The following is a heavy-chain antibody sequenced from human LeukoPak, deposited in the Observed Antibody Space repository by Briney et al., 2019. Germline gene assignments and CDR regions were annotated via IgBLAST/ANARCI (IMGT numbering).Heavy chain of an antibody. J-gene: IGHJ4*02. D-gene: IGHD5-18*01. CDR1: GFTFSSCA. CDR3: AKRDTALASDY. V-gene: IGHV3-23*01. Sequence: PGGSLTLSCAASGFTFSSCAMTWVRQAPGRGLEWVSAISVSGGSTYYADSVKGRFTISRDNSKNKLYLQRNSLRAEDTAIYYCAKRDTALASDYWGQGPLVTVSS. CDR2: ISVSGGST.